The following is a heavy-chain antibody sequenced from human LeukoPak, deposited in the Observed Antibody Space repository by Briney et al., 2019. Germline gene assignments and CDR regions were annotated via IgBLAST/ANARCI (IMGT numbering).Heavy chain of an antibody. CDR3: ANKPAGFDP. D-gene: IGHD1-14*01. V-gene: IGHV3-7*03. CDR2: IKQDGSEK. Sequence: GGSLRLSCAAFGFTFSSYWMSWVRQAPGKGLEWVANIKQDGSEKYYVDSVKGRFTISRDNSKNTLYLQMNSLRAEDTAVYYCANKPAGFDPWGQGTLVTVSS. J-gene: IGHJ5*02. CDR1: GFTFSSYW.